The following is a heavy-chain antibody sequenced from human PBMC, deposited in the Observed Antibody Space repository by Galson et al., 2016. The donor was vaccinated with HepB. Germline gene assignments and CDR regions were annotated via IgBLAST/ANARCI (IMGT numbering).Heavy chain of an antibody. J-gene: IGHJ6*02. CDR1: GFTFKKYW. CDR2: INQDRTEK. V-gene: IGHV3-7*03. D-gene: IGHD2-2*01. Sequence: SLRLSCAASGFTFKKYWMTWVRQAPGKGLEWVANINQDRTEKHYVDSVKGRFTISRDNAENSLYLQMNSLGGEGTAVYYCARDRRYCASTTCPLQYYGMDVWGQGTTVTVSS. CDR3: ARDRRYCASTTCPLQYYGMDV.